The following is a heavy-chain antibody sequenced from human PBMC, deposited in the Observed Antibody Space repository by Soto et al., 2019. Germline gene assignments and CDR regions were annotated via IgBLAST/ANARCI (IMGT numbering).Heavy chain of an antibody. CDR3: ARRYGSSFDI. CDR1: GGSISSYY. Sequence: QVQLQESGPGLVKPSETLSLTCTVSGGSISSYYWSWIRQPPGKGLEWIGYIYYSGSTNYNPSLKSRVTISVDTSKNQFSLKLSSVTAADTAVYYCARRYGSSFDIWGQGRMVTVSS. V-gene: IGHV4-59*08. CDR2: IYYSGST. D-gene: IGHD3-10*01. J-gene: IGHJ3*02.